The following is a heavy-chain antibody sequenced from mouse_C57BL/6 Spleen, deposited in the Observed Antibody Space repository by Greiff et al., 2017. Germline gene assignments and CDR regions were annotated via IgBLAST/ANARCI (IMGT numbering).Heavy chain of an antibody. Sequence: VQLKQSGPGLAKPSQTLSLTCSVTGYSITSDYWNWIRNFPGNKLEYMGYISYSGSTYYNPSLKSRISITRDTSKNQYYLQLNSVTTEDTATYYCARRRANWGGYFDYWGQGTTLTVSS. V-gene: IGHV3-8*01. CDR1: GYSITSDY. CDR3: ARRRANWGGYFDY. CDR2: ISYSGST. D-gene: IGHD4-1*01. J-gene: IGHJ2*01.